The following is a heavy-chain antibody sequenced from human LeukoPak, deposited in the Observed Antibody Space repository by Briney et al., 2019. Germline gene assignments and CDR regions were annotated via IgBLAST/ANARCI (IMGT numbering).Heavy chain of an antibody. CDR2: IYYSGST. D-gene: IGHD3-10*01. Sequence: SETLSLTCTVSGGSISSSSYYWGWIRQPPGKGLEWIGSIYYSGSTNYNPSLKSRVTISVDTSKNQFSLKLSSVTAADTAVYYCARGSLWFGDPYNWFDPWGQGTLVTVSS. J-gene: IGHJ5*02. V-gene: IGHV4-39*07. CDR3: ARGSLWFGDPYNWFDP. CDR1: GGSISSSSYY.